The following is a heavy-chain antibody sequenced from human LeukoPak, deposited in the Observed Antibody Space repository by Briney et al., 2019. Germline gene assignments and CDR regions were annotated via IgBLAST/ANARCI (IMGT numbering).Heavy chain of an antibody. D-gene: IGHD2-2*01. V-gene: IGHV3-21*05. CDR3: ARDTVQPGLIDD. Sequence: GGSLRLSCAASGFSFSLYAMNWVRQAPGKGLEWISYINSGGDDIHYAASVRGRFTISRDDAGNTLFLQLGSLRAEDTAVYYCARDTVQPGLIDDWGQGTLVTVSS. CDR1: GFSFSLYA. CDR2: INSGGDDI. J-gene: IGHJ4*02.